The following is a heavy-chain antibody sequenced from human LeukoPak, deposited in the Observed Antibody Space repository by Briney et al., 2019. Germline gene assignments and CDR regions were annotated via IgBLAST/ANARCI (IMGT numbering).Heavy chain of an antibody. CDR1: GFTVSSNY. D-gene: IGHD5-12*01. J-gene: IGHJ3*02. V-gene: IGHV3-53*01. CDR3: GVPSGYSGYTLDAFDI. Sequence: PGGSLRLSCAASGFTVSSNYMSWVRQAPGKGLEWVSVIYSGGSTYYADSVKGRFTISRDNSKNTLYLQMNSLRAEDTAVYYCGVPSGYSGYTLDAFDIWGQGTMVTVSS. CDR2: IYSGGST.